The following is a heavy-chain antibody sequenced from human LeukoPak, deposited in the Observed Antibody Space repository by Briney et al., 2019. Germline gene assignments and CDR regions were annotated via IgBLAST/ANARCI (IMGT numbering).Heavy chain of an antibody. D-gene: IGHD2-2*01. V-gene: IGHV3-30*02. J-gene: IGHJ4*02. Sequence: QPGGSLRLSCAASGFTFSSYGMHWVRQAPGKGLEWVAFIRYDGSNKYYADSVKGRFTISRDNSKNTLYLQMNSLRAEDTAVYYCAELGYCSSTSCYGPHYFDYWGQGTLVTVSS. CDR2: IRYDGSNK. CDR1: GFTFSSYG. CDR3: AELGYCSSTSCYGPHYFDY.